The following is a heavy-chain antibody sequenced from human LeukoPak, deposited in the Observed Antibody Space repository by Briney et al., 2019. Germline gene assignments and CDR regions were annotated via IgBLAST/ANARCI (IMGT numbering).Heavy chain of an antibody. Sequence: PGGSLRLSCAASGFTFSDYYMSWIRQAPGKGLEWVSYISSSGSTIYYADSVKGRFTISRDNAKNSLYLQMNSLRAEDTAVYYCASDNGSSWPYYYYMDVWGKGTTVTVSS. CDR3: ASDNGSSWPYYYYMDV. CDR2: ISSSGSTI. CDR1: GFTFSDYY. D-gene: IGHD6-13*01. J-gene: IGHJ6*03. V-gene: IGHV3-11*04.